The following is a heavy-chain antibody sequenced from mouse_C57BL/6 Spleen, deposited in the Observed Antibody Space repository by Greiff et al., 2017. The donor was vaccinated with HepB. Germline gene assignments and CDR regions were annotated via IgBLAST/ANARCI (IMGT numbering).Heavy chain of an antibody. CDR1: GYTFTSYW. CDR3: ARHGNYHAMDY. D-gene: IGHD2-1*01. V-gene: IGHV1-50*01. CDR2: IDPSDSYT. Sequence: QVQLQQPGAELVKPGASVKLSCKASGYTFTSYWMQWVKQRPGQGLEWIGEIDPSDSYTNYNQKFKGKATLTVDTSSSTADMQLSSLTSEDSAVYYCARHGNYHAMDYWGQGTSVTVSS. J-gene: IGHJ4*01.